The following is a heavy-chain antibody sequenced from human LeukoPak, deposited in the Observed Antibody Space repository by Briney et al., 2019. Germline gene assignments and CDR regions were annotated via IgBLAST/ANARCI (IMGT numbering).Heavy chain of an antibody. D-gene: IGHD2-2*01. Sequence: GGSLRLSCVASGFRFGRDWISWVRQAPGKGLEWVACVKQDGTEKNYVVSVWGRFTVSVDNGRNSLYLQMNSLRAEDTAKYYCATLDSTKSVLWGRGTAVIVSS. CDR2: VKQDGTEK. CDR3: ATLDSTKSVL. CDR1: GFRFGRDW. J-gene: IGHJ1*01. V-gene: IGHV3-7*01.